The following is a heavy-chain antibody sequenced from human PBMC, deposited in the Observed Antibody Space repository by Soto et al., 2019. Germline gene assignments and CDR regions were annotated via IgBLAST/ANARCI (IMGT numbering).Heavy chain of an antibody. CDR3: AKDPSYDSSGYYHEYFDY. CDR1: GFTFSSYG. V-gene: IGHV3-30*18. Sequence: GGSLRLSCAASGFTFSSYGMHWVRQAPGKGLEWVAVISYGGSNKYYADSVKGRFTISRDNSKNTLYLQMNSLRAEDTAVYYCAKDPSYDSSGYYHEYFDYWGQGTLVTVSS. CDR2: ISYGGSNK. J-gene: IGHJ4*02. D-gene: IGHD3-22*01.